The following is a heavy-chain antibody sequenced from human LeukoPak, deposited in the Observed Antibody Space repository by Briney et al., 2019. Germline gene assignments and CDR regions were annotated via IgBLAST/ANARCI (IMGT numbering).Heavy chain of an antibody. CDR1: GFTFSSYS. V-gene: IGHV3-48*04. D-gene: IGHD5-24*01. Sequence: TGGSLRLSCAASGFTFSSYSMSWVRQAPGKGLEWVSYISSSGSTIYYADSVKGRFTISRDNAKNSLYLQMNSLRAEDTAVYYCARGEMATIWSQYYFDYWGQGTLVTVSS. CDR2: ISSSGSTI. J-gene: IGHJ4*02. CDR3: ARGEMATIWSQYYFDY.